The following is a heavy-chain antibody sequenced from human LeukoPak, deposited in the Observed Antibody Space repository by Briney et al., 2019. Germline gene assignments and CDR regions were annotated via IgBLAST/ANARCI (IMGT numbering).Heavy chain of an antibody. D-gene: IGHD3-3*01. J-gene: IGHJ3*02. Sequence: GGSLRLSCAASGFTFRSYGMTWVRQAPGKGLEWVSAISGSGDSTYYADSVKGRFTISRDNAKNSVYLQMNSLRAEDTAVYYCATMTTNDAFDIWGQGTMVTVSS. CDR3: ATMTTNDAFDI. CDR2: ISGSGDST. CDR1: GFTFRSYG. V-gene: IGHV3-23*01.